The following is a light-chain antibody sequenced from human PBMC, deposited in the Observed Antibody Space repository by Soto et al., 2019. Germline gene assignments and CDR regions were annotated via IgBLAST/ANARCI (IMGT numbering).Light chain of an antibody. CDR3: CSYTGANTWV. V-gene: IGLV2-14*01. CDR2: EVL. J-gene: IGLJ3*02. CDR1: SSDVGGYNY. Sequence: QSALTQPASVSGSPGQSITISCTGTSSDVGGYNYVSWYQQHPGKAPKLMIYEVLKRPSGVSHRFSGSKSANTASLTISGLQAEDEADYYCCSYTGANTWVFGGGTQLTVL.